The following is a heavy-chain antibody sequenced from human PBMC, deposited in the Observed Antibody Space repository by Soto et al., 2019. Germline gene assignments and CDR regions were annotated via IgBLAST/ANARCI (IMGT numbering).Heavy chain of an antibody. CDR3: ATRRLGYCSGGSCYEDAFDI. D-gene: IGHD2-15*01. J-gene: IGHJ3*02. Sequence: GASVKVSCKVSGYTLTELSMHWVRQAPGKGLEWMGGFDPEDGETIYAQKFQGRVTMTEDTSTDTAYMELSSLRSEDTAVYYCATRRLGYCSGGSCYEDAFDIWGQGTMVPVSS. CDR2: FDPEDGET. V-gene: IGHV1-24*01. CDR1: GYTLTELS.